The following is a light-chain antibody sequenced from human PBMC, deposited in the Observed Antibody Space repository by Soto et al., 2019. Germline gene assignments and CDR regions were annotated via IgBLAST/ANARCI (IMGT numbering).Light chain of an antibody. V-gene: IGKV3-20*01. J-gene: IGKJ1*01. CDR3: QQYANAPQT. Sequence: EIVLAQSPSTLSLSPGERASVPCRASQSVGRNYLAWYQQKPGQAPRLLIHRISTRATGIPDRFSGSGFATDFTLTISRLEPEDFAVYYCQQYANAPQTFGQGTKV. CDR2: RIS. CDR1: QSVGRNY.